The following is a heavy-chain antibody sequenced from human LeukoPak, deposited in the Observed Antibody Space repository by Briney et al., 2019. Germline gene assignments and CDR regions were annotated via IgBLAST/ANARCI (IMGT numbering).Heavy chain of an antibody. J-gene: IGHJ5*02. CDR2: INHSGST. CDR1: GGSISSYY. Sequence: SETLSLTCTVSGGSISSYYWSWIRQPPGKGLEWIGEINHSGSTNYNPSLKSRVTISVDTSKNQFSLKLSSVTAADTAVYYCARGPAATVAAAAYNWFDPWGQEPWSPSPQ. CDR3: ARGPAATVAAAAYNWFDP. D-gene: IGHD6-13*01. V-gene: IGHV4-34*01.